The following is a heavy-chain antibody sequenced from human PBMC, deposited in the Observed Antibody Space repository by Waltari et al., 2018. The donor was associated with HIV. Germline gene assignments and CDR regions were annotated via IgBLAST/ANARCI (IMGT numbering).Heavy chain of an antibody. Sequence: EVQLVESWGGLVKPGGSLRLSCAASGFTFIFYPRNWVRQAPGKGLEWLSSISSDSGYRSYADSVRGRFTISRDNAKTSLYLQMNSLRAEDTAVYYCARDFGSGSSGWYDYWGQGTLVTVSS. D-gene: IGHD6-19*01. CDR1: GFTFIFYP. V-gene: IGHV3-21*02. CDR3: ARDFGSGSSGWYDY. CDR2: ISSDSGYR. J-gene: IGHJ4*02.